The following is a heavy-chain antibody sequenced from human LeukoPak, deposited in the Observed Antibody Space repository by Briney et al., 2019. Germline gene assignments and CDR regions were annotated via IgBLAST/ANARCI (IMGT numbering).Heavy chain of an antibody. V-gene: IGHV5-51*01. J-gene: IGHJ5*02. D-gene: IGHD6-25*01. CDR2: IYPGDSDT. CDR3: ARQNSGWFDP. CDR1: GYSFTSYW. Sequence: ASVKVSCKASGYSFTSYWIAWVRQMPGKGLEWMGIIYPGDSDTRYSPSFQGQVTISADKSISTAYLQWSSLKASDTAMYYCARQNSGWFDPWGQGTPVTVSS.